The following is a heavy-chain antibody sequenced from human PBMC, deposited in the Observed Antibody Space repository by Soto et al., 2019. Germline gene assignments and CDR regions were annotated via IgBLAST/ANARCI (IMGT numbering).Heavy chain of an antibody. J-gene: IGHJ6*02. V-gene: IGHV3-64D*08. CDR2: ISNNGATT. CDR1: GFTFSSFA. CDR3: VKDKGATIKKVTMDV. Sequence: GGSLRLSCSASGFTFSSFAMYWVRQAPGKGLDYVADISNNGATTYYADSVKDRFIISRDNSKSTLYLQMTSLREEDTGVFYCVKDKGATIKKVTMDVWGQGATVTVYS. D-gene: IGHD2-21*02.